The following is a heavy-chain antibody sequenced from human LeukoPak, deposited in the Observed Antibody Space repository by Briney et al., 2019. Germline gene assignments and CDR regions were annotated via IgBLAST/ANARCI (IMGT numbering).Heavy chain of an antibody. D-gene: IGHD3-16*01. Sequence: PGGSLRLSCAASGFTLSGSTMHWVRQASGKGLEWLGRIRSKVTSYATADAASVKGRFTISRDDSKNTAYLKMNSLKTEDTAVYYCTRQGGEDYWGQGTLVTVSS. CDR1: GFTLSGST. CDR2: IRSKVTSYAT. V-gene: IGHV3-73*01. J-gene: IGHJ4*02. CDR3: TRQGGEDY.